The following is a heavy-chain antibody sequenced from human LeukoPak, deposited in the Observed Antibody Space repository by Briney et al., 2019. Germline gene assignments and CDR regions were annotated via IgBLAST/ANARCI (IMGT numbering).Heavy chain of an antibody. CDR3: ARADRDGYNV. V-gene: IGHV1-69*13. CDR2: IIPIFGTA. CDR1: GYTFTGYY. J-gene: IGHJ4*02. D-gene: IGHD5-24*01. Sequence: SVKVSCKASGYTFTGYYMHWVRQAPGQGLEWMGGIIPIFGTANYAQKFQGRVTITADESTSTAYMELSSLRSEDTAVYYCARADRDGYNVWGQGTLVTVSS.